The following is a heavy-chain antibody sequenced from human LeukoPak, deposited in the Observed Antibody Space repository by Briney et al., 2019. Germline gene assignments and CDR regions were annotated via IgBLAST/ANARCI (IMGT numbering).Heavy chain of an antibody. J-gene: IGHJ6*02. V-gene: IGHV3-9*01. CDR1: GFSFDDYA. D-gene: IGHD3-3*01. CDR3: AKDAPPHYDFWSGYTNYYGKDV. Sequence: GRSLRLSWAASGFSFDDYAMHWVRQAPGKGLGWVSGISLNAGSIGYADSVKGRFSISRDNAKISLYLQMNSLSAEHTPVYYCAKDAPPHYDFWSGYTNYYGKDVWGQGTTATVSS. CDR2: ISLNAGSI.